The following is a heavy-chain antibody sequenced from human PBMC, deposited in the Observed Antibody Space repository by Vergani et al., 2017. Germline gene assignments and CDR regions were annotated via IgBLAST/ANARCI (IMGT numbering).Heavy chain of an antibody. CDR1: GYTFIEYD. D-gene: IGHD2-15*01. J-gene: IGHJ5*02. CDR3: ARAAGRRRSGASCYVSFRGYDP. V-gene: IGHV1-8*01. Sequence: QVQLVQSGAEVKKPGASVKVSCWASGYTFIEYDIDWVRQAAGQGLEWMGWMNPKSGNSGFAQKFQGRVTMTRDTSISTAYMELNSLTSENTAGYYCARAAGRRRSGASCYVSFRGYDPWGQGTLVTVFS. CDR2: MNPKSGNS.